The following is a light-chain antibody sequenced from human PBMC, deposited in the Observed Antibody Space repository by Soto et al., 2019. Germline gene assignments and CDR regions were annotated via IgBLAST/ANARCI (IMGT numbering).Light chain of an antibody. CDR1: QSISHW. CDR2: KAS. Sequence: DIQMTQSPATLSASVGESVTITCRASQSISHWLAWYQQKPGKAPKLLIYKASSLESGVPSRFSGSGSGTEFTLTISSLQPDDFATYYCQQYNGDSRTFGQGTKVDIK. V-gene: IGKV1-5*03. J-gene: IGKJ1*01. CDR3: QQYNGDSRT.